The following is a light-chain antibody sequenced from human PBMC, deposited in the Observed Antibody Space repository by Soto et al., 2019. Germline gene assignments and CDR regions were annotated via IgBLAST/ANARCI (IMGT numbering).Light chain of an antibody. J-gene: IGKJ4*01. CDR3: QQFSSYPLT. Sequence: EFVLTQSPGTLSLSPGERATLSCRASQTVRNNYLAWYQQKPGQAPRLLIYDAVSRATCIPDRFSGGGSGTDFTLTISRLEPEYFAVYYWQQFSSYPLTFGGRTKVDIK. CDR2: DAV. V-gene: IGKV3-20*01. CDR1: QTVRNNY.